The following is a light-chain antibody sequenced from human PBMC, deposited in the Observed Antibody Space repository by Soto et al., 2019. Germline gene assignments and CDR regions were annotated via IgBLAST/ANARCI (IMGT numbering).Light chain of an antibody. CDR3: QQYASSPLLT. CDR1: QTIGRNY. J-gene: IGKJ4*01. CDR2: GTS. V-gene: IGKV3-20*01. Sequence: EIVLTQSPGTLSLSPGETATLSCRASQTIGRNYLAWYQQKPGQAPRLLIFGTSTRATGIPDRFSDSGSGTDFTLSISRLEPEDFAVYYCQQYASSPLLTFGGGTKVEIK.